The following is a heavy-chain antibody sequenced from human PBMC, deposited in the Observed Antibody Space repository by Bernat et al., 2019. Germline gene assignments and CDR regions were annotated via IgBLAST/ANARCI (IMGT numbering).Heavy chain of an antibody. D-gene: IGHD3-16*02. Sequence: EGQLVGSGGGLVQPRRSLRLSCTASGFTFGDYAMSWFRQAPGKGLEWVGFIRSKAYGWTTEYAASVKGRFTISRDDSKSIAYLQMNSLKTEDTAVYYCTSQPEYYDYVWGSYRFDYWGQGTLVSVSS. V-gene: IGHV3-49*03. CDR2: IRSKAYGWTT. J-gene: IGHJ4*02. CDR1: GFTFGDYA. CDR3: TSQPEYYDYVWGSYRFDY.